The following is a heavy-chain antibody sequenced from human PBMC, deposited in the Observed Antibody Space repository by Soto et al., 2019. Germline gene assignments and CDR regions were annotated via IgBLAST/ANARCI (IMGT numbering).Heavy chain of an antibody. J-gene: IGHJ4*02. D-gene: IGHD2-8*01. CDR3: AKDIEGLNIVLISVLDY. CDR2: ISYDGSNK. CDR1: GFTFSSYG. Sequence: SLRLSCAASGFTFSSYGMHWVRQAPGKGLEWVAVISYDGSNKYYADSVKGRFTISRDNSENTLYLQMNSLRAEDTAVYYCAKDIEGLNIVLISVLDYWGQGTLVTVSS. V-gene: IGHV3-30*18.